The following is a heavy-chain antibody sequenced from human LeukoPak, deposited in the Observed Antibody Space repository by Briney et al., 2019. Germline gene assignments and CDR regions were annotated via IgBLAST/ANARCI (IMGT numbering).Heavy chain of an antibody. V-gene: IGHV3-21*01. CDR3: ARTRGYYDSSGYCFDY. CDR2: ISSSSSYI. Sequence: GGSLRLSCAASGFTFSSYSMNWVRQAPGKGLEWVSSISSSSSYIYYADSVKGRFTISRDSAKNSLYLQMNSLRAEDTAVYYCARTRGYYDSSGYCFDYWGQGTLVTVSS. CDR1: GFTFSSYS. D-gene: IGHD3-22*01. J-gene: IGHJ4*02.